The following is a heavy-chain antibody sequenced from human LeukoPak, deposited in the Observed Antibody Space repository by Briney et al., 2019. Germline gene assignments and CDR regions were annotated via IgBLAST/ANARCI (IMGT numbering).Heavy chain of an antibody. V-gene: IGHV3-30*01. J-gene: IGHJ1*01. CDR3: AGSPKYSSSWYEYFQH. CDR2: ISHDGSNK. Sequence: GGSLRLSCAASGFTFSSYAMHWVRQAPGKGLEWVAAISHDGSNKYHADSVKGRFTISRDNSKNSVYLQMNSLRAEDTAVYFCAGSPKYSSSWYEYFQHWGQGTLVTVSS. D-gene: IGHD6-13*01. CDR1: GFTFSSYA.